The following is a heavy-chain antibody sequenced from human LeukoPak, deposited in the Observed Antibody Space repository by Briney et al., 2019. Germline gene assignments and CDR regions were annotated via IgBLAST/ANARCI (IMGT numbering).Heavy chain of an antibody. Sequence: GGSLRLSCAASGFTFSSYSMNWVRQAPGKGLEWVSHITASGTAMFYADSVKGRFTISRDNAKNSLYLQMNSLRDEDTAVYYCARDRDSGDYTAAPGDYWGQGTLVTVSS. J-gene: IGHJ4*02. CDR1: GFTFSSYS. CDR2: ITASGTAM. V-gene: IGHV3-48*02. D-gene: IGHD4-17*01. CDR3: ARDRDSGDYTAAPGDY.